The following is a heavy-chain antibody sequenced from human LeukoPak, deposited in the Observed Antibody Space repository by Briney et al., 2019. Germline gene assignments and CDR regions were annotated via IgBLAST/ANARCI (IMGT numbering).Heavy chain of an antibody. CDR1: GYTFNSYY. CDR2: INPSGDFT. CDR3: ARGGGRWLPLPGY. V-gene: IGHV1-46*02. D-gene: IGHD5-24*01. J-gene: IGHJ4*02. Sequence: ASVKVSCKASGYTFNSYYMHWVRQAPGQGLEWMGIINPSGDFTSYAQKFQGRVTMTRNTSISTAYMELSSLRSEDTAVYYCARGGGRWLPLPGYWGQGTLVTVSS.